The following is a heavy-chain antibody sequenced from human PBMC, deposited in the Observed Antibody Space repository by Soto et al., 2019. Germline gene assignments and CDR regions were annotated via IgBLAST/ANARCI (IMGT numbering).Heavy chain of an antibody. CDR3: ARKGEVTGLKY. D-gene: IGHD1-20*01. J-gene: IGHJ4*02. CDR1: GFIFTDYW. CDR2: INPDGTST. V-gene: IGHV3-74*01. Sequence: GGSLRLSCAASGFIFTDYWLHWVRQVPGEGLEWLSRINPDGTSTDYADSVEGRFTVSRDNAKNTLYLQMNSLRAEDTAVYYCARKGEVTGLKYWGQGTLVTVSS.